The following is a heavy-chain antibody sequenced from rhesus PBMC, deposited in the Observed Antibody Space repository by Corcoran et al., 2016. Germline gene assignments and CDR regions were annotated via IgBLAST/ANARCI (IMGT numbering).Heavy chain of an antibody. V-gene: IGHV4-65*01. CDR2: IICTNGNS. J-gene: IGHJ3*01. Sequence: QVQLQESGPGLVKPSETPSLTCAVSGGSVSSIKWWSWIRQPPGKGLEWIGYIICTNGNSYYNPSLNSRVTLSVDTSKNQLSLKLSSVTTADTAVYYCARGRVYSGRVGAFDFWGQGLRVTVSS. CDR1: GGSVSSIKW. D-gene: IGHD3-16*01. CDR3: ARGRVYSGRVGAFDF.